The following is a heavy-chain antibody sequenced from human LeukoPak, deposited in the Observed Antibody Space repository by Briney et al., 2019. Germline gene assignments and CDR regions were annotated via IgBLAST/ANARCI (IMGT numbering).Heavy chain of an antibody. D-gene: IGHD3-10*01. Sequence: PGGSLRLSCAASGFTVSSNYMSWVRQAPGEGLEWVSVIYSGGSTYYADSVKGRFTISRDNSKNTLYLQMNSLRAEDTAVYYCARASSRGVRGVIAFDYWGQGTLVTVSS. CDR1: GFTVSSNY. J-gene: IGHJ4*02. CDR2: IYSGGST. CDR3: ARASSRGVRGVIAFDY. V-gene: IGHV3-53*01.